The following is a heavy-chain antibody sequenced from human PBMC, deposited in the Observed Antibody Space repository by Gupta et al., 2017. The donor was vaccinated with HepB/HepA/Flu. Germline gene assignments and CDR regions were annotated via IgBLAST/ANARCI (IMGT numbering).Heavy chain of an antibody. CDR3: ARLTYYYDISGYSLGAFDI. V-gene: IGHV4-39*01. CDR2: IYYSGNT. J-gene: IGHJ3*02. CDR1: GGSMSSRSHY. D-gene: IGHD3-22*01. Sequence: QLQLQESGPGLVKPSETLSLTCTVSGGSMSSRSHYWGWIRQPPGKGLEWIGTIYYSGNTYYKTSLKSRVTISVDTSNNQFSLKVSSVTATDTAVYYCARLTYYYDISGYSLGAFDIWGQGTMVTVS.